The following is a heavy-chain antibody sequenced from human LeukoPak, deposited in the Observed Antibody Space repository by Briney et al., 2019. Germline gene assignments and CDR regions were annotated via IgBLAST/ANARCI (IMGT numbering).Heavy chain of an antibody. J-gene: IGHJ4*02. CDR1: GGSISSGSSY. D-gene: IGHD5-24*01. CDR3: ARHRSGWLQSSFDY. Sequence: SETLSLTCSVSGGSISSGSSYWGWIRQPPGKGLEWIGSIYYSGSSFDNPALKSRVTISVDTSNNQFSLKLSSVTAADTAVYYCARHRSGWLQSSFDYWGQGTLVTVSS. CDR2: IYYSGSS. V-gene: IGHV4-39*01.